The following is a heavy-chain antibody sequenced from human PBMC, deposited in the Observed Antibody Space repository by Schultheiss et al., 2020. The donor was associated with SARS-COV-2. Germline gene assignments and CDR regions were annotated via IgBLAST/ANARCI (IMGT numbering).Heavy chain of an antibody. J-gene: IGHJ3*02. CDR2: IYHSGST. CDR3: ARDSGSLDAFDI. CDR1: GGSISSSSYY. V-gene: IGHV4-39*07. Sequence: SETLSLTCTVSGGSISSSSYYWGWIRQPPGKGLEWIGYIYHSGSTYYNPSLKSRVTISVDRSKNQFSLKLSSVTAADTAVYYCARDSGSLDAFDIWGQGTMVTVSS. D-gene: IGHD3-10*01.